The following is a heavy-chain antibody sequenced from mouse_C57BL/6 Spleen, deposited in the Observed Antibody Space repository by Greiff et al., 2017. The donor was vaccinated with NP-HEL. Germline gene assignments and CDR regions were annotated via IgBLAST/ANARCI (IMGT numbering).Heavy chain of an antibody. J-gene: IGHJ4*01. CDR2: IYPGDGDT. D-gene: IGHD1-1*01. Sequence: VQLQQSGPELVKPGASVKISCKASGYAFSSSWMNWVKQRPGKGLEWIGRIYPGDGDTNYNGKFKGKATLTADKSSSTAYMQLSSLTSEDSAVYFCARYGSSHYYAMDYWGQGTSVTVSS. CDR1: GYAFSSSW. CDR3: ARYGSSHYYAMDY. V-gene: IGHV1-82*01.